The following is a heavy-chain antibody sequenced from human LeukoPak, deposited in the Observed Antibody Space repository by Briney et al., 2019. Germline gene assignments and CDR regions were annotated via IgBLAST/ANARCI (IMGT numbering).Heavy chain of an antibody. Sequence: PSETLSLTCTVSGGSISSYYWSWIRQPPGKGLEWIGYIYTSGSTNYNPSLKSRVTISVDTSKNQFSLKLSSVTAADTAVYYCARQSIAARYTPFDYWGQGTLVTASS. CDR2: IYTSGST. D-gene: IGHD6-6*01. V-gene: IGHV4-4*09. CDR3: ARQSIAARYTPFDY. CDR1: GGSISSYY. J-gene: IGHJ4*02.